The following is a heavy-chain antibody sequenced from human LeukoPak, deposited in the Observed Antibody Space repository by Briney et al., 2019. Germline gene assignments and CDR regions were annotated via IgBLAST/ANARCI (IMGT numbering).Heavy chain of an antibody. Sequence: PSETLSLTCTVSGGSISSGDYYWSWIRQPPGKGLEWIGYIYYSGSTYYNPSLKSRVTISVDTSKNQFSLKLSSVTAADTAVYYCASMYYDILNGAYYYGMDVWGQGTTVTVSS. D-gene: IGHD3-9*01. V-gene: IGHV4-30-4*01. J-gene: IGHJ6*02. CDR1: GGSISSGDYY. CDR3: ASMYYDILNGAYYYGMDV. CDR2: IYYSGST.